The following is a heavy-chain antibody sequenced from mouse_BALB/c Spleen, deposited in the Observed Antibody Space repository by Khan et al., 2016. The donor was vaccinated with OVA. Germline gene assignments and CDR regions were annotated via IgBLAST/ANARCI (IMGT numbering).Heavy chain of an antibody. CDR2: IRGDGST. Sequence: QVQLKESGPGLVAPSQSLSITCTASGFSLTGYGVNWVRQPPGKGLEWLGMIRGDGSTDYYSALKSRMTPTTDNSKTQVFIKMNILQTDDTARYYCARAYYGNYREAMDYWGQGTSVTVSS. J-gene: IGHJ4*01. V-gene: IGHV2-6-7*01. D-gene: IGHD2-10*01. CDR3: ARAYYGNYREAMDY. CDR1: GFSLTGYG.